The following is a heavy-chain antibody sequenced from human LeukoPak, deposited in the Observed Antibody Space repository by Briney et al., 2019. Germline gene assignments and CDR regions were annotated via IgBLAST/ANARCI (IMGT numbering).Heavy chain of an antibody. Sequence: GGSLRLSCAASGFTFSSYAMSWVRQAPGKGLEWVANIKQDGSEKYYVDSVKGRFTISRDNAKNSLYLQMNSLRAEDTAVYYCARAAYDHFDYWGQGTLVTVSS. V-gene: IGHV3-7*01. CDR1: GFTFSSYA. D-gene: IGHD5-12*01. CDR3: ARAAYDHFDY. J-gene: IGHJ4*02. CDR2: IKQDGSEK.